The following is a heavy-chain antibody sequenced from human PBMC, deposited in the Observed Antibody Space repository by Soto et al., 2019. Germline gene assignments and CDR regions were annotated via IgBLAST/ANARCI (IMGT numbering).Heavy chain of an antibody. D-gene: IGHD2-2*01. J-gene: IGHJ6*02. Sequence: GASVKVSCKASGFTFTSSAVQWVRQARGQRLEWIGWIVVGSGNTNYAQKFQERVTITRDMPTSTAYMELSSLRSEDTAVYYCAAGLYCSSTSCHYGMDVWGQGTTVTVSS. V-gene: IGHV1-58*01. CDR2: IVVGSGNT. CDR1: GFTFTSSA. CDR3: AAGLYCSSTSCHYGMDV.